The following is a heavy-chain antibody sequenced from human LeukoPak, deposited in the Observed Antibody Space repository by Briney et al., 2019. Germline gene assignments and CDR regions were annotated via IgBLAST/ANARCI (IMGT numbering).Heavy chain of an antibody. J-gene: IGHJ5*01. CDR1: GFTFSSYS. CDR2: TSGSSSYI. V-gene: IGHV3-21*01. CDR3: RGDSSGYSDS. D-gene: IGHD3-22*01. Sequence: GGSLRLSCAASGFTFSSYSMNWVRQAPGKGLEWVSSTSGSSSYIYYADSVKGRFTISRDNAKNSLYLQMNSLRAEDTAVYYCRGDSSGYSDSWGQGTPVTVSS.